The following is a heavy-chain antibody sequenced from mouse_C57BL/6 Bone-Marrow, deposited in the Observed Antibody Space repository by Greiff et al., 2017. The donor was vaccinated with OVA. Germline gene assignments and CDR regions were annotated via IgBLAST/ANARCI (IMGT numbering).Heavy chain of an antibody. CDR3: ARGIYYYGSSYGGWYFDV. CDR1: GYTFTDYY. D-gene: IGHD1-1*01. Sequence: QVHVKQSGAELVKPGASVKISCKASGYTFTDYYINWVKQRPGQGLEWIGKIGPGSGSTYYNEKFKGKATLTADKSSSTAYMQLSSLTSEDSAVYFCARGIYYYGSSYGGWYFDVWGTGTTVTVSS. J-gene: IGHJ1*03. V-gene: IGHV1-77*01. CDR2: IGPGSGST.